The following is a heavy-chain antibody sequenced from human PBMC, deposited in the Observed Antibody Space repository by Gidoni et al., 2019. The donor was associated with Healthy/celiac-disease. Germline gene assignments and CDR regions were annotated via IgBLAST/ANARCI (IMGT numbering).Heavy chain of an antibody. V-gene: IGHV3-33*01. Sequence: QVQLVESGGDVVQPGRSLRTSCAASGFTFSSYGMHWVRQAPGKGLEWVAVIWYDGSNKYYADSVKGRFTISRDNSKNTLYLQMNSLRAEDTAVYYCARDTGYSSRIDAFDIWGQGTMVTVSS. CDR1: GFTFSSYG. D-gene: IGHD6-13*01. CDR3: ARDTGYSSRIDAFDI. CDR2: IWYDGSNK. J-gene: IGHJ3*02.